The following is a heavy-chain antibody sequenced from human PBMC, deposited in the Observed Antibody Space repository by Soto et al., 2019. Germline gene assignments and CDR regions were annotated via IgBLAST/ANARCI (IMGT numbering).Heavy chain of an antibody. CDR3: ARVPSGCYEFSLDDY. CDR2: INSDGSST. V-gene: IGHV3-74*01. Sequence: EVQLVESGGGLFQPGGSLRLSCAASGFTFSSYWMHWVRQAPGKGLVWVSRINSDGSSTTYADSVKGRFTISRDNAKNTLYLQMNSLRAEDTAVYYCARVPSGCYEFSLDDYWGQGTLVTVSS. D-gene: IGHD3-3*01. J-gene: IGHJ4*02. CDR1: GFTFSSYW.